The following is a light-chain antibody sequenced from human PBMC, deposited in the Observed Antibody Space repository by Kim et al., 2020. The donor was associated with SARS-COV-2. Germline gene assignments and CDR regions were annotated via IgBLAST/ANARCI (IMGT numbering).Light chain of an antibody. CDR2: GAS. Sequence: VSPGERATHSCRAIQSVCVNLAWYQQKPGQAPRLLIKGASARATGIPARFSGSGSGTEFTLTISNLQSEDFAVYYCQQFYNWPLTFGQGTRLEIK. CDR3: QQFYNWPLT. J-gene: IGKJ5*01. V-gene: IGKV3D-15*01. CDR1: QSVCVN.